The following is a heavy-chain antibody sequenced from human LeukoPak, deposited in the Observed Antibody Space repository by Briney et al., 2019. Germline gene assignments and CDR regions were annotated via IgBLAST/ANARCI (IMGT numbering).Heavy chain of an antibody. CDR2: IKQEGSEK. Sequence: PGGSLRLSCAASGFTLRSYWMSWVRPAPGKGLEWVANIKQEGSEKNYVDSVKVRSTISRDNAKTSLYLQMNILRAEDTAVYYWASLHDNYDSMIEDAFDIWGQGTMVTVSS. CDR3: ASLHDNYDSMIEDAFDI. V-gene: IGHV3-7*01. CDR1: GFTLRSYW. J-gene: IGHJ3*02. D-gene: IGHD3-22*01.